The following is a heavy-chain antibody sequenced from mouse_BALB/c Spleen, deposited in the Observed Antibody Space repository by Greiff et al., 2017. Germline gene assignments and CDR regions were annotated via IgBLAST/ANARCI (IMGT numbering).Heavy chain of an antibody. V-gene: IGHV5-9-4*01. Sequence: EVKLVESGGGLVKPGGSLKLSCAASGFTFSSYAMSWVRQSPEKRLEWVAEISSGGSYTYYPDTVTGRFTISRDNAKNTLYLEMSSLRSEDTAMYYCAREDGNYAMDYWGQGTSVTVSS. CDR1: GFTFSSYA. CDR2: ISSGGSYT. J-gene: IGHJ4*01. D-gene: IGHD2-1*01. CDR3: AREDGNYAMDY.